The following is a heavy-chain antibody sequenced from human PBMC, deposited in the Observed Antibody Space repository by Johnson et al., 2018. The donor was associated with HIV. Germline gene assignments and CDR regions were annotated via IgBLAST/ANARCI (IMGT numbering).Heavy chain of an antibody. J-gene: IGHJ3*02. CDR2: IKWNGGST. CDR3: ARQPDNFWSSDAFEI. CDR1: GFTFDDYG. V-gene: IGHV3-20*04. D-gene: IGHD3-3*01. Sequence: VQLVESGGGVVQPGRSLRLSCAASGFTFDDYGMNWVRQVPGKGLEWVSGIKWNGGSTGYADSVKGRFTISRNNVQNSMLLQMNSLRADDTAVYFCARQPDNFWSSDAFEIWGQGTMVTVSS.